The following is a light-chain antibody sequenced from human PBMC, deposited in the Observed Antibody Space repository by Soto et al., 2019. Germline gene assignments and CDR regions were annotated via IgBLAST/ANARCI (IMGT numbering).Light chain of an antibody. CDR2: GAS. J-gene: IGKJ2*01. Sequence: EIGLTQSPGTLSLSPGERATLSCRASQSVSSNYLAWYQQKPGQAPRLLIYGASSRSTGTTTRFSGSGSGTDFTLTISRLETEDFAVYYCLQHGGSPSYTFGQGTQLEIQ. CDR3: LQHGGSPSYT. V-gene: IGKV3-20*01. CDR1: QSVSSNY.